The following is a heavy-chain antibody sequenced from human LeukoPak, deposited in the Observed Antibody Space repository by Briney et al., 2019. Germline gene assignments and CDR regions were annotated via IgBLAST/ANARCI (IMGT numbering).Heavy chain of an antibody. D-gene: IGHD5/OR15-5a*01. V-gene: IGHV3-7*01. CDR3: ARSHPRTSVFDF. Sequence: PGGSLRLSCAASGFTFSSYAMSWVRQAPGKGLEWVANIKQDGSEKYYVDSVKGRFTISRDNAKNSLYLQMNSLRAEDTAVYYCARSHPRTSVFDFGGQGTMVTLSS. CDR1: GFTFSSYA. CDR2: IKQDGSEK. J-gene: IGHJ3*01.